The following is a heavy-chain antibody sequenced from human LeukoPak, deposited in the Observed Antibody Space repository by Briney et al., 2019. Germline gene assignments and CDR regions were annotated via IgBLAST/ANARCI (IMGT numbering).Heavy chain of an antibody. Sequence: PGGSLRLSCRTSGFTFSDYWMHWVRQIPGKGLLWVTRINGDGTYTNYAGSVRGRFTNSRDNAKNTVYLQMKSLRVDDTAVYYCTRDANWAVNDYWGQGALVTVSS. V-gene: IGHV3-74*01. J-gene: IGHJ4*02. CDR3: TRDANWAVNDY. CDR2: INGDGTYT. D-gene: IGHD3-16*01. CDR1: GFTFSDYW.